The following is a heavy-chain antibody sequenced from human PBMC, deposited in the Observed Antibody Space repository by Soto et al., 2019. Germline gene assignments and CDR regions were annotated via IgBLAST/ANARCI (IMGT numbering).Heavy chain of an antibody. D-gene: IGHD3-10*01. V-gene: IGHV3-23*01. CDR3: AKDRDYPRDYFHY. J-gene: IGHJ4*02. CDR1: GFTLGRYG. CDR2: VSTNGQGI. Sequence: GGSLRLSCAASGFTLGRYGMSRVRQAPGKGLEWVSAVSTNGQGIYYADSVRGRFTISRDFSKNTVFLHMDSLRAEDTAVYYCAKDRDYPRDYFHYWGQGTLVTVSS.